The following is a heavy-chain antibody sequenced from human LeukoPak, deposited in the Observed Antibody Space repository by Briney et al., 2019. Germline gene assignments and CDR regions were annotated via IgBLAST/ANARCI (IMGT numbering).Heavy chain of an antibody. CDR3: ARDTYYDSSGYYPYG. J-gene: IGHJ4*02. D-gene: IGHD3-22*01. V-gene: IGHV4-38-2*02. CDR2: IYHSGST. CDR1: GYSISSGYY. Sequence: SETLSLTCTVSGYSISSGYYWGWIRQPPGKGLEWIGSIYHSGSTYYNPSLKSRVTISVDTSKNQFSLKLSSVTAADTAVYYCARDTYYDSSGYYPYGWGQGTLVTVSS.